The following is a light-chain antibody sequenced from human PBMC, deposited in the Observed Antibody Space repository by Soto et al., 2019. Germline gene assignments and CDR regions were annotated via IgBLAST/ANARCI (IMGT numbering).Light chain of an antibody. Sequence: YELTQPPSVSVAPGQTARITCGGSNIGSKSVHWYQQKPGQAPMMVVCANSDRPSGIPDRFSGYNSANTATLTISRVEAGDVFEYYCHVWDLDTPHHVFATGINVTV. J-gene: IGLJ1*01. CDR2: ANS. V-gene: IGLV3-21*02. CDR1: NIGSKS. CDR3: HVWDLDTPHHV.